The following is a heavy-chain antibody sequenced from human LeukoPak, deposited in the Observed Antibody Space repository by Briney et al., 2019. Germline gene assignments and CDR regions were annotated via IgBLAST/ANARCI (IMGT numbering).Heavy chain of an antibody. D-gene: IGHD2-21*02. CDR2: ISWNSCSI. V-gene: IGHV3-9*01. J-gene: IGHJ6*02. CDR3: AKDWGGAYCGGDCYSDGGYGMDV. CDR1: GFIFDDYA. Sequence: GGSLRLSCPASGFIFDDYAMHWVRQPPARGLEGVSGISWNSCSIGYADSVKGRFIISRDNAKNSLYLQMNSLRAEDTALYYCAKDWGGAYCGGDCYSDGGYGMDVWGQGTTVTVSS.